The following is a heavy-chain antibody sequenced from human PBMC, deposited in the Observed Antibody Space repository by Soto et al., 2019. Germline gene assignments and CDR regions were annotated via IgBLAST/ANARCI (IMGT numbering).Heavy chain of an antibody. CDR2: VYHTGDT. Sequence: LSLTCGVSGGTVASSHWWSWVRQSPGRGLEWIGNVYHTGDTNFNPSLQSRVTFSVDKSNNQFSLRLTSVTAADTAVYSCAREIVTAGGNNYFDPWGPGTLVTVYS. D-gene: IGHD2-21*02. V-gene: IGHV4-4*01. J-gene: IGHJ5*02. CDR3: AREIVTAGGNNYFDP. CDR1: GGTVASSHW.